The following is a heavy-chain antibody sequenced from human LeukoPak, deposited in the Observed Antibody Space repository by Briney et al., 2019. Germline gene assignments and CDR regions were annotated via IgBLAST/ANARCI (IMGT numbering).Heavy chain of an antibody. CDR1: GGSTSGRY. CDR3: ARLVNYGYSHY. Sequence: SETLSLTCTVSGGSTSGRYWTWIRQPPGKGLEWIGYIHYDGRTNYNPSFKSRVIISLDTSNNQFSLNLKSVTAADTAAYYCARLVNYGYSHYWGQGTLVTVSS. CDR2: IHYDGRT. D-gene: IGHD3-22*01. J-gene: IGHJ4*02. V-gene: IGHV4-59*11.